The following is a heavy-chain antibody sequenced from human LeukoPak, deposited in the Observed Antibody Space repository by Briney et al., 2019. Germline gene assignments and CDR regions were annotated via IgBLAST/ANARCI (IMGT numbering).Heavy chain of an antibody. CDR3: TTEYTFGVDFFDY. CDR1: GFTFSNAW. J-gene: IGHJ4*02. V-gene: IGHV3-15*01. D-gene: IGHD5-18*01. CDR2: IKSESDGGTA. Sequence: PGGSLRLSCAASGFTFSNAWMSWVRQAPGKGLEWVGHIKSESDGGTADSAAPVKGRFTISRDDSKNTLYLQMNSLKTEDTAVYYCTTEYTFGVDFFDYWGQGTLVTVSS.